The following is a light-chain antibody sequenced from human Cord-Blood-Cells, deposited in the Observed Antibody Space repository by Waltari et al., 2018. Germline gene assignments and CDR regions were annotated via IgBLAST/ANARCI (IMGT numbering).Light chain of an antibody. CDR3: CSYAGSSTFVV. J-gene: IGLJ2*01. V-gene: IGLV2-23*01. CDR2: EGS. CDR1: SRDVGCYNL. Sequence: QSALTQPASVSGSPGQSTPIPCPGTSRDVGCYNLFSWYQQPPGKAPKLLIYEGSKRPAGVSNRFSGSKSGNTASLTISGLQAEDEAYYYCCSYAGSSTFVVFGGGTKLTVL.